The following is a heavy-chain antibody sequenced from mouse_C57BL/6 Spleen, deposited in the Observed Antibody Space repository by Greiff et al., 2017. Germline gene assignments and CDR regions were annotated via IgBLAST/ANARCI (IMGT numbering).Heavy chain of an antibody. Sequence: EVQLQQSGPELVKPGASVKISCKASGYSFTGYYMNWVKQSPAKSLEWIGEINPSTGGTTYNQKFKAKATLTVDKSSSTAYMQLKSLTSEDSAVYYCARSGAFYYAMDYWGQGTSVTVSS. D-gene: IGHD3-1*01. CDR3: ARSGAFYYAMDY. V-gene: IGHV1-42*01. CDR1: GYSFTGYY. CDR2: INPSTGGT. J-gene: IGHJ4*01.